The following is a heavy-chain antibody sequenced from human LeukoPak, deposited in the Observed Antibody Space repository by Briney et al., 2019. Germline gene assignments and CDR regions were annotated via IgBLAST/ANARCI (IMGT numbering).Heavy chain of an antibody. J-gene: IGHJ5*02. CDR1: GGSMISADTY. V-gene: IGHV4-30-4*01. Sequence: SETLSLTCTVSGGSMISADTYWTWIRQSPGKGLEWIGYFYYNGRTYYNPSLKSRVTISGDTSKNQFSLKLNSVTAADTAVYYCARGLTPRLYVDTAMATRWFDPWGQGTLVTVSS. CDR2: FYYNGRT. D-gene: IGHD5-18*01. CDR3: ARGLTPRLYVDTAMATRWFDP.